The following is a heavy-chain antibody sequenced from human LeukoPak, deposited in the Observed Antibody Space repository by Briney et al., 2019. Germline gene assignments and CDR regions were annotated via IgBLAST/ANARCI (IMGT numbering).Heavy chain of an antibody. Sequence: GGSLRLSCAASGFTFSSYAMSWVRQAPGTGLAWLSAISPDGNYIYYADSVKGRFTTSRDNSKNTLYLQMTSLRVKDTAVYFCVSQRDHRVAVAGSFDNWGQGTLISVSP. CDR1: GFTFSSYA. V-gene: IGHV3-23*01. CDR2: ISPDGNYI. D-gene: IGHD6-19*01. J-gene: IGHJ4*02. CDR3: VSQRDHRVAVAGSFDN.